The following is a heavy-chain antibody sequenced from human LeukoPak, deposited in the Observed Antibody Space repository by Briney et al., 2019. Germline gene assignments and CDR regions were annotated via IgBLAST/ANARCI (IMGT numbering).Heavy chain of an antibody. D-gene: IGHD2-21*02. CDR1: GFTFTNYA. CDR3: ARGFVLGAAKNYFDY. V-gene: IGHV3-30-3*01. J-gene: IGHJ4*02. Sequence: PGGSLRLSCAASGFTFTNYALHRVRQAPGKGLEWVAGISYDGTNRYYADSVKGRFTISRDNSKNTLSLQMNSLRAEDTALYYCARGFVLGAAKNYFDYWGQGALVTVSS. CDR2: ISYDGTNR.